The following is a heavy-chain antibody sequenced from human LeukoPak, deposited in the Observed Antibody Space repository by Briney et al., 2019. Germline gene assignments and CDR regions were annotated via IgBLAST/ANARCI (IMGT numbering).Heavy chain of an antibody. D-gene: IGHD1-1*01. CDR3: VRDPSGSGFAFDS. CDR1: GFTFSSYG. J-gene: IGHJ4*02. V-gene: IGHV3-30*03. CDR2: ISYDGSNK. Sequence: PGGSLRLSCAASGFTFSSYGMHWVRQAPGKGLEWVAVISYDGSNKYYADSVKGRFTISRDNSKNTLYLQMNGLRAEDTAVYYCVRDPSGSGFAFDSWGQGALVTVSS.